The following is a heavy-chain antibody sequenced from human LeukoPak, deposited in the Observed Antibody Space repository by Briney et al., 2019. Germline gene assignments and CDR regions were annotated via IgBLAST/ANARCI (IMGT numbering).Heavy chain of an antibody. CDR3: ARDGADVYGRAFDY. J-gene: IGHJ4*02. CDR2: IYASGTT. Sequence: PSETLSLTCNVSGGSISNFWTWIRQPAGKGLEWIGRIYASGTTNYNSSLKSRVSMSVDTSKNQFSLKLTSVTAADTAVYFCARDGADVYGRAFDYWGQGTLVSVSS. D-gene: IGHD3-10*01. CDR1: GGSISNF. V-gene: IGHV4-4*07.